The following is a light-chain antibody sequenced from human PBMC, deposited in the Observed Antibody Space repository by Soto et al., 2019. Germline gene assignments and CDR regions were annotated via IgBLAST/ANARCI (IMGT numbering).Light chain of an antibody. Sequence: QSALTQPASVSGSPGQSITISCTGTSGDVGAYNYVSWYQQHPGKAPKLMIYEVNYRPSGVSNRFSGSKSGITASLTISGLQAEDEADYYCSSYAPISTYVFGAGTKLTVL. CDR3: SSYAPISTYV. J-gene: IGLJ1*01. CDR1: SGDVGAYNY. V-gene: IGLV2-14*01. CDR2: EVN.